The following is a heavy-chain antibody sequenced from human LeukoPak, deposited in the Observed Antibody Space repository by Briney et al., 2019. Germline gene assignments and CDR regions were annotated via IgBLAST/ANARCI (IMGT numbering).Heavy chain of an antibody. CDR3: ARDDYYYGSGSYYKGLDY. D-gene: IGHD3-10*01. V-gene: IGHV3-7*03. J-gene: IGHJ4*02. CDR1: GFTFSSYW. CDR2: INKDGSEK. Sequence: TGGSLRLSCAASGFTFSSYWMSWVRQAPGKGLEWVANINKDGSEKYYVDSVKGRFTISRDNAKNSLYLQMNSLRAEDTAVYYCARDDYYYGSGSYYKGLDYWGQGTLVTVSS.